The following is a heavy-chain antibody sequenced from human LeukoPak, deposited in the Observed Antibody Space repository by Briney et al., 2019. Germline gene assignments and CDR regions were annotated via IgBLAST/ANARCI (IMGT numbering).Heavy chain of an antibody. CDR3: ARDTYYDSSGYYY. J-gene: IGHJ4*02. V-gene: IGHV1-46*01. D-gene: IGHD3-22*01. Sequence: ASLKVSCKAFGYTFTSNYMHWVRQAPGQGPEWMGVISPRGGSTTYAQKFQGRVTLTRDMSTSTDYLELSSLRSEDTAVYYCARDTYYDSSGYYYWGQGTLVTVSS. CDR1: GYTFTSNY. CDR2: ISPRGGST.